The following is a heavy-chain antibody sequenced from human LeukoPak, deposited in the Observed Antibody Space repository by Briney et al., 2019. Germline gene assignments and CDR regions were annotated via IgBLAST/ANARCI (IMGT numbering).Heavy chain of an antibody. D-gene: IGHD3-10*01. CDR2: ISSAGDST. V-gene: IGHV3-23*01. CDR3: AKIPGVRGVIFFDY. CDR1: GFTFSSYA. Sequence: GGSLRLSCAASGFTFSSYAMRWVRQAPGKGLEWISTISSAGDSTYYADSVKARFTISRDNSKNTLYLQMNSLRAEDTAVYYCAKIPGVRGVIFFDYWGQGTLVTVSS. J-gene: IGHJ4*02.